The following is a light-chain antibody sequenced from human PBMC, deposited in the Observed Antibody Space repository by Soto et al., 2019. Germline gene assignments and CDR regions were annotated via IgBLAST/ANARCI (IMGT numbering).Light chain of an antibody. CDR1: ESVISN. CDR2: GAS. V-gene: IGKV3-15*01. Sequence: EIVMTQSPATLSVSPGERATLSCRASESVISNLAWYQQKPGQAPRLLIYGASARATGIPARFSGSGSGTDFTLTISRLEPEDFAVYHCQQYGASPWTFGQGTKVDIK. J-gene: IGKJ1*01. CDR3: QQYGASPWT.